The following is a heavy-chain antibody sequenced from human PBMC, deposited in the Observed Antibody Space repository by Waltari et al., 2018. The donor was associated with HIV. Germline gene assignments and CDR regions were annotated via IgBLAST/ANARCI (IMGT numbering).Heavy chain of an antibody. CDR1: GVSLTGSY. CDR3: TRGVANWFDP. V-gene: IGHV4-34*01. J-gene: IGHJ5*02. Sequence: QVQLQQWGAGLLKPSETLSLTCAVSGVSLTGSYWTWLRQSPGKGLEWIGEINGGGHTNYNASLESRVALSVDSSKREVSLKLTSVTAADTAVYYCTRGVANWFDPWGQGTLVTVS. CDR2: INGGGHT.